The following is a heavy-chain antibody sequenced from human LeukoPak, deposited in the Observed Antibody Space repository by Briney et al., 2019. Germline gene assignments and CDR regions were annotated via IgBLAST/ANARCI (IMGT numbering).Heavy chain of an antibody. CDR2: IIPIFGTA. V-gene: IGHV1-69*05. D-gene: IGHD7-27*01. Sequence: GASVRVSSTASGGTFTSYAISSVRQAPGQGLEWMGGIIPIFGTANYAQKFQGRVTITTDESTSTAYMELSSLRSEDTAVYYCASGTGDGGSWFDPWGQGSLVTVSS. J-gene: IGHJ5*02. CDR1: GGTFTSYA. CDR3: ASGTGDGGSWFDP.